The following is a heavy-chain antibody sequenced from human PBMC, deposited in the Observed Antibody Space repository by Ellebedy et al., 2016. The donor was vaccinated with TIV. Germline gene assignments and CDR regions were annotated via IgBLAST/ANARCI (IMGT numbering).Heavy chain of an antibody. D-gene: IGHD1-14*01. CDR3: AREYMDYSYYMDV. Sequence: GESLKISXAASGFTFSTYGMHWVRQAPGKGLEWVAVIWFDGSDEYYADSVKGRFTISRDNSKNTLYLQMNSLRAEDTAVYYCAREYMDYSYYMDVWGKGTTVTVSS. V-gene: IGHV3-33*01. J-gene: IGHJ6*03. CDR1: GFTFSTYG. CDR2: IWFDGSDE.